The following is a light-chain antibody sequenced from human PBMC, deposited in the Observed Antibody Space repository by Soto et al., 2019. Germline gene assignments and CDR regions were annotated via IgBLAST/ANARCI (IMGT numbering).Light chain of an antibody. CDR1: QVIRKF. V-gene: IGKV1-33*01. CDR3: QHYDNLVT. CDR2: NAS. J-gene: IGKJ3*01. Sequence: DIQMTQSPSSLSASVGDRVTITCQASQVIRKFLNWYQQKPGKAPKLLINNASNLETGVPSRCSGSGSGTDFTFTINSLQPEDIATYYCQHYDNLVTFGPGTTVDIK.